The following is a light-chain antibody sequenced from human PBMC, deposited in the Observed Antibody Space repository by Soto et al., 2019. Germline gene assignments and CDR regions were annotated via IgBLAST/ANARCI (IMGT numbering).Light chain of an antibody. CDR3: QQRSNWPPEVT. CDR2: DAS. J-gene: IGKJ3*01. CDR1: QSVSSS. V-gene: IGKV3-11*01. Sequence: EIVLPQSPDTLSLSPGERATLSCRASQSVSSSLAWYQQKPGQAPRLLIYDASNRATGIPARFSGSGSGTDFPLTISSLEPEDFAVYYCQQRSNWPPEVTFGPGTKVDIK.